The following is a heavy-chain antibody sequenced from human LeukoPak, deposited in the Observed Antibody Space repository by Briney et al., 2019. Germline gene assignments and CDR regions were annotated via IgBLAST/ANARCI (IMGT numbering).Heavy chain of an antibody. V-gene: IGHV4-59*01. CDR1: GGSISSYY. Sequence: SETLSLTCTVSGGSISSYYWSWIRQPPGKGLEWNGYIYYSGSTNYNPSLKSRVTISVDTSKNQFSLKLSSVTAADTAVYYCASSPYYDFWSGYLPPFDYWGQGTLVTVSS. D-gene: IGHD3-3*01. J-gene: IGHJ4*02. CDR3: ASSPYYDFWSGYLPPFDY. CDR2: IYYSGST.